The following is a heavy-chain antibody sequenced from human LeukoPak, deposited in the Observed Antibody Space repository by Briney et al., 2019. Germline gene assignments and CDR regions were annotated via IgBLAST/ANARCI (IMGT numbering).Heavy chain of an antibody. CDR3: ARQFRDSSGYYSYYFDY. D-gene: IGHD3-22*01. CDR2: IHPGDSDT. Sequence: GESLKISCKGSGYSFTTYWIGWVRPTPGRGLEWMGIIHPGDSDTRYSPSFQGQVTISADKSISTAYLQWSSLKASDTAMYYCARQFRDSSGYYSYYFDYWGQGTLATVSS. CDR1: GYSFTTYW. V-gene: IGHV5-51*01. J-gene: IGHJ4*02.